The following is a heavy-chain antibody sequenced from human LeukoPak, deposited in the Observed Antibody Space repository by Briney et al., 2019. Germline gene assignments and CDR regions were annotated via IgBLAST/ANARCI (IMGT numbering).Heavy chain of an antibody. Sequence: SETLSLTCTVSGGSISSYYWSWIRQPPGKGLEWIGYIYYSGSTNYNPSLKCRVTISVDTSKNQFSLKLSSVTAADTAVYYCARGGLYYDILTGYSIQGYFDYWDQGTLVTVSS. CDR2: IYYSGST. D-gene: IGHD3-9*01. J-gene: IGHJ4*02. CDR3: ARGGLYYDILTGYSIQGYFDY. V-gene: IGHV4-59*01. CDR1: GGSISSYY.